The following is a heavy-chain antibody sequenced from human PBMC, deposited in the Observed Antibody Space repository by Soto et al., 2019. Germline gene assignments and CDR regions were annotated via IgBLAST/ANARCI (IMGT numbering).Heavy chain of an antibody. J-gene: IGHJ4*02. CDR3: AKRSYRFDY. CDR1: RFSFSSYS. V-gene: IGHV3-23*01. D-gene: IGHD3-16*02. CDR2: IIGRGGST. Sequence: SLTLSCAAARFSFSSYSTSWVRQAPEKGLEWDSAIIGRGGSTYYADSVKGRFTISRDISKNTLCLQMKRLSAEDKAVYYCAKRSYRFDYRGPGNLVTVSS.